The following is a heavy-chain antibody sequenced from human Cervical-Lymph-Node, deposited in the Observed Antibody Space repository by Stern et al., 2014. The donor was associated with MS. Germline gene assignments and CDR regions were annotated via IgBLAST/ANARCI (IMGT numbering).Heavy chain of an antibody. J-gene: IGHJ4*02. CDR3: VRDWSSNAYKSEDY. CDR1: GFTFSNYG. V-gene: IGHV3-33*01. Sequence: QVQLVESGGGVVQPGRSLRLSCIASGFTFSNYGMHWVRQAPGKRLGWVATIWNDGSKTYYSDSVRGRFIISRDNSKNTLSLQMNSLRVDDTAVYYCVRDWSSNAYKSEDYWGQGTLVTVSS. D-gene: IGHD4-11*01. CDR2: IWNDGSKT.